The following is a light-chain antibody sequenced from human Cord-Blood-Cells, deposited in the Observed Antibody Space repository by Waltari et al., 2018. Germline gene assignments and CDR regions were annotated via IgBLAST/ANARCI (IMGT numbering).Light chain of an antibody. CDR2: EDN. CDR1: SGSITSNY. CDR3: QSCDGSDWV. J-gene: IGLJ2*01. V-gene: IGLV6-57*02. Sequence: NFMPIQPHHVLEPPGTTVTLSCTGSSGSITSNYVQSYQQRPGRAATTVSYEDNQSPAGIPGRCSGSIESTSNSATLTSSGLKTEDDADYNCQSCDGSDWVFGGGTKLTVL.